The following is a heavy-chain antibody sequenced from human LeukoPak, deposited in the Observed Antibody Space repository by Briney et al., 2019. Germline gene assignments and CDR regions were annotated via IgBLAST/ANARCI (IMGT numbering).Heavy chain of an antibody. CDR2: INPSGGST. CDR3: ARGRTKTRSVGAEVYGMDV. D-gene: IGHD1-26*01. J-gene: IGHJ6*02. CDR1: GYTFTSYY. V-gene: IGHV1-46*01. Sequence: ASVKVSCKASGYTFTSYYMHWVRQAPGQGLEWMGIINPSGGSTSYAQKFQGRVTMTRDTSTSTVYMELSSLRSEDTAVYYCARGRTKTRSVGAEVYGMDVWGQGTTVTVSS.